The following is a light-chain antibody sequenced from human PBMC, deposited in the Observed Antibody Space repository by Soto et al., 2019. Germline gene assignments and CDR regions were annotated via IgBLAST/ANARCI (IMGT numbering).Light chain of an antibody. CDR1: SSNIGAGYD. J-gene: IGLJ2*01. V-gene: IGLV1-40*01. CDR2: GNS. CDR3: QSYDSGRSLV. Sequence: QSVLTQPPSVSGAPGQRVTISCTGSSSNIGAGYDVHWYQQLPGTAPKLLIYGNSNRPSGVPDRFSGSKSGTSASLAITGLQAEDEADYYCQSYDSGRSLVFGGGTKLTAL.